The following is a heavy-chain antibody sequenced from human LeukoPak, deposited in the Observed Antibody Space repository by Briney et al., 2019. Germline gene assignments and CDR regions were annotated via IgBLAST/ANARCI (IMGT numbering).Heavy chain of an antibody. CDR2: IYFSGST. CDR1: GVSISSYY. D-gene: IGHD6-13*01. J-gene: IGHJ4*02. V-gene: IGHV4-59*01. Sequence: PSETLSLTCTVSGVSISSYYWSWLRQPPGKGLEWIGYIYFSGSTNYNPSLKSRVTISVDTSKNQFSLKLNSVTAADTAVYYCARGPQAGNFDYWGQGTLVTVSS. CDR3: ARGPQAGNFDY.